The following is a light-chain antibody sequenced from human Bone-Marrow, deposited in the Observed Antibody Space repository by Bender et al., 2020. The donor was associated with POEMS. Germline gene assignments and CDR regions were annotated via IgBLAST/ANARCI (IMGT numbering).Light chain of an antibody. Sequence: QSALTQPPSASGSPGQSITISCTRTSSDVGGLDYVSWYQQHPGKAPKVIIFEVRNRPSGISDRFSGSKSGNTASLTISGLQSEDEADYYCSSYTGSSTQVFGGGTKVTVL. CDR2: EVR. J-gene: IGLJ3*02. V-gene: IGLV2-14*03. CDR1: SSDVGGLDY. CDR3: SSYTGSSTQV.